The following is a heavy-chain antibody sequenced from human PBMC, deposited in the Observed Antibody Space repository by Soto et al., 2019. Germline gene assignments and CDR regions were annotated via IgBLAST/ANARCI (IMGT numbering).Heavy chain of an antibody. CDR1: GGTFSSYA. CDR2: IIPIFGTA. CDR3: AASRRSWYPIFDY. Sequence: SVKVSCKASGGTFSSYAISWVRQAPGQGLEWMGGIIPIFGTANYAQKFQGRVTITADESTSTAYMELSSLRSEDTAVYYCAASRRSWYPIFDYWGQGTLVTVS. V-gene: IGHV1-69*13. D-gene: IGHD6-13*01. J-gene: IGHJ4*02.